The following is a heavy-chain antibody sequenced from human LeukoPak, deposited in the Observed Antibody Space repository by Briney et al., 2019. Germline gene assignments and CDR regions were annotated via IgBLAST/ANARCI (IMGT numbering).Heavy chain of an antibody. J-gene: IGHJ6*03. D-gene: IGHD6-6*01. Sequence: PGGSLRLSCAASGFTFSSYSMNWVRQAPGKGLEWVSYISSSSSTIYYADSVKGRFTISRDNAKNSLYLQMNSLRAEDTAVYYCATGIAARRPLYYYYYMDVWGKGTTVTVSS. CDR2: ISSSSSTI. V-gene: IGHV3-48*01. CDR3: ATGIAARRPLYYYYYMDV. CDR1: GFTFSSYS.